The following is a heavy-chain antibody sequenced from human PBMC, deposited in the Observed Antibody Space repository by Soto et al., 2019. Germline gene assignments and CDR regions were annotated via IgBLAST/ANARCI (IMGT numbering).Heavy chain of an antibody. Sequence: PSETLSLTCSVSGGSINSGDYYWSWIRQSPGKGLEWIGYIYYSGSTYYNPSLRDRITISQDTSERQFSLNLRLVTAADTAVYYCARLRIATNNYKWFDPWGQGTLVTVSS. CDR1: GGSINSGDYY. CDR3: ARLRIATNNYKWFDP. CDR2: IYYSGST. D-gene: IGHD2-21*01. V-gene: IGHV4-30-4*01. J-gene: IGHJ5*02.